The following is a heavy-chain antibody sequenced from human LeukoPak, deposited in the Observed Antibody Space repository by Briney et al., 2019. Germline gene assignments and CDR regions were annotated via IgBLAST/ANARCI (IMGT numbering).Heavy chain of an antibody. CDR1: GYSISSGYY. J-gene: IGHJ4*02. CDR3: ASLQWLVLS. D-gene: IGHD6-19*01. CDR2: IYHSGST. V-gene: IGHV4-38-2*02. Sequence: SETLSLTCTVSGYSISSGYYWGWIRQPPGKGLEWIGSIYHSGSTYYNPSLKSRVTISVDTSKNQFSLKLSSVTAADTAVYYCASLQWLVLSWGQGTLVTVSS.